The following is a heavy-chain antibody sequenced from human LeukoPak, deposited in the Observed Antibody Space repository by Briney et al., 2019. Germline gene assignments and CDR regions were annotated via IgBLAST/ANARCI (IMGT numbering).Heavy chain of an antibody. V-gene: IGHV3-23*01. CDR1: GFTFSSYR. Sequence: GGSLRLSCAASGFTFSSYRMIWVRQAPGKGLEWVSSISGNGASTYYADSVKSRFTISRDNSKNTLYLQMNSLRAEDTAVYYCAKDISGWYGSFAFDIWGQGTMVTVSS. CDR2: ISGNGAST. D-gene: IGHD6-19*01. CDR3: AKDISGWYGSFAFDI. J-gene: IGHJ3*02.